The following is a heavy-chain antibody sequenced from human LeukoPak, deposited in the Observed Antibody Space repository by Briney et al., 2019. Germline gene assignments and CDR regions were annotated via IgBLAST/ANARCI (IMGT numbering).Heavy chain of an antibody. CDR1: GYTFTGYY. D-gene: IGHD2-21*02. J-gene: IGHJ4*02. CDR3: AREYDCGGDCYGFDY. CDR2: INPNSGGT. V-gene: IGHV1-2*02. Sequence: ASVEVSCKASGYTFTGYYMHWVRQAPGQGLEWMGWINPNSGGTNYAQKFQGRVTMTRDTSISTAYMELSRLRSDDTAVYYCAREYDCGGDCYGFDYWGQGTLVTVSS.